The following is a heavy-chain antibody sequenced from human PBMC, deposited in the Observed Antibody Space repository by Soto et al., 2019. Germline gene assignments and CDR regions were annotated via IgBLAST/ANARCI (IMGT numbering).Heavy chain of an antibody. V-gene: IGHV3-33*01. J-gene: IGHJ3*02. CDR3: AREAYNGNDVAALDI. CDR1: GFTFSRYG. Sequence: PGGSLRLSCAASGFTFSRYGMHWVRQGPGKGLEWVAVIWYDGSNKYYADSVKGRFTISRDNSKNTLYLQMNSLRAEDTAVYYCAREAYNGNDVAALDIRGQGTMVTVSS. D-gene: IGHD1-20*01. CDR2: IWYDGSNK.